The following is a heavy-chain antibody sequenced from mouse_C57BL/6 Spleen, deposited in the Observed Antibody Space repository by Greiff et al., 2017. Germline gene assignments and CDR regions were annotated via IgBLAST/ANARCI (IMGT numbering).Heavy chain of an antibody. CDR2: INPNNGGT. CDR1: GYTFTDYN. CDR3: ARGGYDYDTYYYAMDY. J-gene: IGHJ4*01. D-gene: IGHD2-4*01. Sequence: VQLQQSGPELVKPGASVKIPCKASGYTFTDYNMDWVKQSNGKSLEWIGDINPNNGGTIYNQKFKGKATLTVDKSSSTAYMELRSLTSEDTAVYYCARGGYDYDTYYYAMDYWGQGTSVTVSS. V-gene: IGHV1-18*01.